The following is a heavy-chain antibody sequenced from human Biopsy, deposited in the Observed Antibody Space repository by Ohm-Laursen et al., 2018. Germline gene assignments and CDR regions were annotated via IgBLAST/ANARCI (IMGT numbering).Heavy chain of an antibody. D-gene: IGHD2-8*02. V-gene: IGHV3-74*03. CDR2: INSNGRST. CDR3: ASYDEAGGYFAY. CDR1: GFRFDDYA. Sequence: SLRLSCAACGFRFDDYAMQWVRQAPGKGLVWVSRINSNGRSTAYADSVKGRFTISRDNAKNTLYLQLNSLRAEDTALYYCASYDEAGGYFAYWGQGALVTVSS. J-gene: IGHJ4*02.